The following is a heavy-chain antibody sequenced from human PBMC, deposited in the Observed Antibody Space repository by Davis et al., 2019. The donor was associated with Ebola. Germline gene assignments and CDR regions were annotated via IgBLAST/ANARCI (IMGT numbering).Heavy chain of an antibody. CDR2: IYYTGST. J-gene: IGHJ5*02. CDR3: ARDREKRYYDSTGYDP. D-gene: IGHD3-22*01. V-gene: IGHV4-59*01. CDR1: GGSISSYY. Sequence: MPGGSLRLSCTVSGGSISSYYWSWIRQPPGKGLEWIGYIYYTGSTNYSPSLKSRVTISVDTSKNQFSLKLSSVTAADTAVYYCARDREKRYYDSTGYDPWGQGTLVTVSS.